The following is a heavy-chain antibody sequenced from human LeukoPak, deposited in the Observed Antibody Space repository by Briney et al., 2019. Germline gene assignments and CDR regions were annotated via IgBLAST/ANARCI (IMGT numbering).Heavy chain of an antibody. CDR1: GFTFSSYG. D-gene: IGHD5-24*01. CDR3: AKDRNYNSPFDY. J-gene: IGHJ4*02. V-gene: IGHV3-30*02. CDR2: IRYDESNK. Sequence: PGGSLRLSCAPSGFTFSSYGMHWFRQAPGKGLEWVAFIRYDESNKYYRDSVKGRFTISRDNSKNTLYLQMSSLSAEDTAVYYCAKDRNYNSPFDYWGQGTLVSVSS.